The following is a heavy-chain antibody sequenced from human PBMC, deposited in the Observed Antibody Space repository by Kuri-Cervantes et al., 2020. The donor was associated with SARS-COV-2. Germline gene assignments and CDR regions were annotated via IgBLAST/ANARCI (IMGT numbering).Heavy chain of an antibody. Sequence: ASVKVSCKVSGYTFSSYGISWVRQAPGQGLEWMAWISVYNGNKNYAQKFQGRVTVTTDTSTSTAYMELSSLRSEDTAVYYCARTGRDGLPGFGDSYFHYYMDDWGQGTTVTVSS. CDR1: GYTFSSYG. J-gene: IGHJ6*03. CDR2: ISVYNGNK. V-gene: IGHV1-18*01. CDR3: ARTGRDGLPGFGDSYFHYYMDD. D-gene: IGHD3-10*01.